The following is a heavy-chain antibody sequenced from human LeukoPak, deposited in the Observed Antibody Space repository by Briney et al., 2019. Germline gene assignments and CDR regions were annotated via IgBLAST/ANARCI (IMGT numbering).Heavy chain of an antibody. V-gene: IGHV4-59*01. Sequence: PSETLSLTCTVSGGSISSYYWSWIRQPPGKGLEWIGYIYYSGSTNYNPPLKSRVTISVDTSKNQFSLKLSSVTAADTAVYYCARSEYSYGIDYWGQGTLVTVSS. J-gene: IGHJ4*02. CDR2: IYYSGST. CDR1: GGSISSYY. D-gene: IGHD5-18*01. CDR3: ARSEYSYGIDY.